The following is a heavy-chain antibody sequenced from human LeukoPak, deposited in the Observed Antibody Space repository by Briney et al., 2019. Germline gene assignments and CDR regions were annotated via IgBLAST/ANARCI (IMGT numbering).Heavy chain of an antibody. CDR2: IYSGGST. Sequence: GGSLRLSCAASGFTVSSNYMSWVRQAPGKGLEWVSVIYSGGSTYYADSVKGRFTISRDNSKNTLYLQMNSLRAEDTAVYYCARDYDSSGYLDYWGQGTLVTVSS. CDR1: GFTVSSNY. D-gene: IGHD3-22*01. J-gene: IGHJ4*02. V-gene: IGHV3-66*01. CDR3: ARDYDSSGYLDY.